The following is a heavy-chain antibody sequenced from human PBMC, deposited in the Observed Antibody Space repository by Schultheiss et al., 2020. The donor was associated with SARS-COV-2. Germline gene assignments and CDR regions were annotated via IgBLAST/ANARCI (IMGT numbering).Heavy chain of an antibody. CDR2: IFSNDEK. J-gene: IGHJ5*02. Sequence: SGPTLVKPTQTLTLTCTFSGFSLSTSGVGVGWIRQPPGKALEWLALIFSNDEKSYSTSLKSRLTISKDTSKSQVVLTMTNMDPVDTATYYCARIVVPAAISWFDPWGQGTLVTVSS. V-gene: IGHV2-26*01. CDR1: GFSLSTSGVG. D-gene: IGHD2-2*01. CDR3: ARIVVPAAISWFDP.